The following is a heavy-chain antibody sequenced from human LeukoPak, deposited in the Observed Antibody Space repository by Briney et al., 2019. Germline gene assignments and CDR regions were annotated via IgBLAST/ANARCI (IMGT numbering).Heavy chain of an antibody. CDR2: INTDGSST. V-gene: IGHV3-74*01. CDR1: GFAFNDYW. CDR3: ARRTVTGTYDY. J-gene: IGHJ4*02. Sequence: GGSLRLSCAASGFAFNDYWMHWVRQAPGKGLLWVSRINTDGSSTDYADSVKGRFTISRDNAKNTLYLQMDSPRAEDSAVSYCARRTVTGTYDYWGQGTLVTAS. D-gene: IGHD1-1*01.